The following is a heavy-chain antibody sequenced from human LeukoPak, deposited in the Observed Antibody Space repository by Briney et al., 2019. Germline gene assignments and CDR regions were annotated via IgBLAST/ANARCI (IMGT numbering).Heavy chain of an antibody. J-gene: IGHJ4*02. CDR2: ISYDGSNK. Sequence: TGGSLRLSCAASGFTFSSYGMHWVRQAPGKGLEWVAVISYDGSNKYYADSVKGRFTISRDNSKNTLYLQMNGLRAEDTAVYYCAKDLTNYYDFWSGYGGLDYWGQGTLVTVSS. CDR3: AKDLTNYYDFWSGYGGLDY. CDR1: GFTFSSYG. D-gene: IGHD3-3*01. V-gene: IGHV3-30*18.